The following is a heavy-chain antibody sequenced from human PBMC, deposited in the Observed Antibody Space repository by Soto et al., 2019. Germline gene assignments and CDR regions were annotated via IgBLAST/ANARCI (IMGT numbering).Heavy chain of an antibody. CDR3: ARDGPLFDY. CDR1: GFTFSSYG. J-gene: IGHJ4*02. V-gene: IGHV3-33*01. Sequence: QVQLVESGGGVVQPGRSLRLSCAASGFTFSSYGMHWVRQAPGKGLEWVAVIWYDGSNKYYADSVKGRFTISRDNSKNTLYLQMNSRRAEDTAVYYCARDGPLFDYWGQGTLVTVSS. CDR2: IWYDGSNK.